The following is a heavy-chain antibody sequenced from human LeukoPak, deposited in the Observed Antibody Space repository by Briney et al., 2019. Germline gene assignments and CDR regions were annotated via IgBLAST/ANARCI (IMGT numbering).Heavy chain of an antibody. Sequence: SETLSLTCTVSGGSISSYYWSWIRQPPGKGLEWIGYIYYSGGTNYNPSLKSRVTISVDTSKNQFSLKLSSVTAADTAVYYCARTLSGDAFDIWGQGTMVTVSS. CDR2: IYYSGGT. D-gene: IGHD3-10*01. CDR1: GGSISSYY. V-gene: IGHV4-59*01. J-gene: IGHJ3*02. CDR3: ARTLSGDAFDI.